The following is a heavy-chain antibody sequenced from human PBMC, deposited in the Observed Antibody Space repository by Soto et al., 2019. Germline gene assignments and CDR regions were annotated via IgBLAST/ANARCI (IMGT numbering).Heavy chain of an antibody. Sequence: QVQLQESGPGLVKPSQTLSLTCTVSGDSISSVNYYWSWIRQPPGKGLEWIGYIYYSGSTYYIPSLKSRVTISVDTSKNQFSLKLSSVTAADTAVYYCARGTPDNNILTGQTPGFDYWGQGTLVTVSS. CDR3: ARGTPDNNILTGQTPGFDY. J-gene: IGHJ4*02. V-gene: IGHV4-30-4*01. CDR1: GDSISSVNYY. CDR2: IYYSGST. D-gene: IGHD3-9*01.